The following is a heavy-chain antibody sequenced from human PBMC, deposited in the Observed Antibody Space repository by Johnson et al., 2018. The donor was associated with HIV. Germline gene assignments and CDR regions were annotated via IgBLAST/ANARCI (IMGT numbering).Heavy chain of an antibody. J-gene: IGHJ3*02. V-gene: IGHV3-30*02. D-gene: IGHD1-1*01. CDR3: AKATTGSDAFDI. CDR1: GFTFSSYG. CDR2: IRYDGSNK. Sequence: VQLVESGGGVVQPGGSLRLSCAASGFTFSSYGMHLVRQAPGKGLEWVAFIRYDGSNKYYADSVKGRFTISRDNSKNTLYLQMNSLRAEDTAVYYCAKATTGSDAFDIWGQWTMVTVSS.